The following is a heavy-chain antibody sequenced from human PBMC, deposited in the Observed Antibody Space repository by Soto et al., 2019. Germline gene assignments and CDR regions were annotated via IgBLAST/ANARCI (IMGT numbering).Heavy chain of an antibody. D-gene: IGHD3-22*01. CDR2: IYPDDSDT. CDR1: GYNFPNYW. V-gene: IGHV5-51*01. J-gene: IGHJ4*02. CDR3: ARRAYSSGPFDF. Sequence: VQLVQSGAEVKGPGESLKILCNVSGYNFPNYWIVWVRQMPGKGLEWMGMIYPDDSDTRYSPSFQGQVTFSADKSISTAFLQWNSLKASDTAIYYCARRAYSSGPFDFWGQGTLVTVSS.